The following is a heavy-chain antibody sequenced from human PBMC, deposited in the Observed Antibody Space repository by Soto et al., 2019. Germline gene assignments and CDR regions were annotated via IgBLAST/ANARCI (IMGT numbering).Heavy chain of an antibody. CDR2: LYSGGNT. J-gene: IGHJ4*02. V-gene: IGHV3-53*01. D-gene: IGHD2-15*01. CDR1: GLTVSRNY. CDR3: ARVEVGGKVDF. Sequence: EVQLVESGGGLIQPGGSLSLSCAASGLTVSRNYMSWVRQAPEKGLEWVSLLYSGGNTYYANSVKGRFTISRDNSKNTLYLQMNRLRAEDTAVYYCARVEVGGKVDFWGQGTLVTVSS.